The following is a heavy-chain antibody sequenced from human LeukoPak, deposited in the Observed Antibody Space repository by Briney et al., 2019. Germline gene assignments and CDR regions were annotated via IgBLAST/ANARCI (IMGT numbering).Heavy chain of an antibody. Sequence: SETLSLTCTVSGGSISSSSAYWGWIRQPPGKGLEWIGSIYYSKNTYYNPSLKSRVTISADTSKNQFSLTLGSVSATDTAVYYCVSPRGFSYGYFDYWGQGTLATVSS. CDR1: GGSISSSSAY. D-gene: IGHD5-18*01. J-gene: IGHJ4*02. CDR2: IYYSKNT. V-gene: IGHV4-39*01. CDR3: VSPRGFSYGYFDY.